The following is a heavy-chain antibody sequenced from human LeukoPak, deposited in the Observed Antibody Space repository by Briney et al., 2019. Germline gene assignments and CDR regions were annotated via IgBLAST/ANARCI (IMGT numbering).Heavy chain of an antibody. CDR1: GFTFSSYS. Sequence: VQPGGSLRLSCAASGFTFSSYSMNWVRQAPGKGLEWVSSISSSSSYIYYADSVKGRFTISRDNAKNSLYLQMNSLRAEDTAVYYCARGGLNYYDSSGYSGFDIWGQGTMVTVSS. D-gene: IGHD3-22*01. V-gene: IGHV3-21*01. CDR3: ARGGLNYYDSSGYSGFDI. J-gene: IGHJ3*02. CDR2: ISSSSSYI.